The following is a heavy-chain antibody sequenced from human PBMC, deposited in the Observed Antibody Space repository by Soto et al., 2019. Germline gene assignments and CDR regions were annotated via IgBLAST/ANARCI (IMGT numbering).Heavy chain of an antibody. CDR3: ARAHLSSTSCYTFYYYYGMDV. D-gene: IGHD2-2*02. J-gene: IGHJ6*04. V-gene: IGHV6-1*01. CDR1: ADSVSINSSA. Sequence: PSHTLPLTFAICADSVSINSSAWNCIRQSPSRGLEWLGRTYYRSKWYNDYAVSVKSRITINPDTSKNQFSLQLNSVTPEDTAVYYCARAHLSSTSCYTFYYYYGMDVWSKGTTVTFS. CDR2: TYYRSKWYN.